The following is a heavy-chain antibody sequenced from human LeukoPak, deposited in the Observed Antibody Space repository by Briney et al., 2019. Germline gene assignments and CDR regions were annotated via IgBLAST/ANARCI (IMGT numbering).Heavy chain of an antibody. J-gene: IGHJ4*02. CDR1: GYTFTSYG. CDR3: ARDLNSYGYSYDS. V-gene: IGHV1-18*01. CDR2: ISAYNGNT. D-gene: IGHD5-18*01. Sequence: GASVKVSCKASGYTFTSYGISWVRQAPGQGLEWMGWISAYNGNTNYAQKLQGRVTMTRDKSTSTVYMELRGLRFEDTAMYYCARDLNSYGYSYDSWGQGTLVTVSS.